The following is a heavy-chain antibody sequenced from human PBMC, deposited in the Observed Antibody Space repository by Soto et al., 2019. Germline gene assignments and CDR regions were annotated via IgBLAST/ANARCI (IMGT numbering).Heavy chain of an antibody. CDR3: ARDSSGYYWDLNWFDP. CDR1: GFTFSSYA. CDR2: ISYDGSNK. V-gene: IGHV3-30-3*01. D-gene: IGHD3-22*01. Sequence: GSLRLSCAASGFTFSSYAMHWVRQAPGKGLEWVAVISYDGSNKYYADSVKGRFTISRDNSKNTLYLQMNSLRAEDTAVYYCARDSSGYYWDLNWFDPWGQGTLVTVS. J-gene: IGHJ5*02.